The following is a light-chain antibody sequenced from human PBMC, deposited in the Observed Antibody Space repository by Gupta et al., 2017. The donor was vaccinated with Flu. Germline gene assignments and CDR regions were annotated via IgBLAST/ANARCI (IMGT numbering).Light chain of an antibody. CDR2: QAS. CDR1: QSISTW. CDR3: QQYNCDSRT. J-gene: IGKJ1*01. V-gene: IGKV1-5*03. Sequence: DFQMTQSPSTLSASVGDRVTITCRASQSISTWLAWYQQKPGKAPKLLLYQASTIESGVPSRFSGSGSGTEFTLTISALQPDDFATYFCQQYNCDSRTFGQGTKVDIK.